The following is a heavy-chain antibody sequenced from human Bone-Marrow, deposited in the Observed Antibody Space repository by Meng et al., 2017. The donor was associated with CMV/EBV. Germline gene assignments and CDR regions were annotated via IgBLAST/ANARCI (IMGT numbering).Heavy chain of an antibody. Sequence: ASGFILSSYWMQWVRQAPGKGLVWVSRINSDGSSTSYADSVKGRFTISRDNDKNTLNLQMNSLRAEDTAIYYCARVTSSWSSGPFDYWGQGTLVTVSS. CDR2: INSDGSST. V-gene: IGHV3-74*01. CDR1: GFILSSYW. CDR3: ARVTSSWSSGPFDY. J-gene: IGHJ4*02. D-gene: IGHD6-13*01.